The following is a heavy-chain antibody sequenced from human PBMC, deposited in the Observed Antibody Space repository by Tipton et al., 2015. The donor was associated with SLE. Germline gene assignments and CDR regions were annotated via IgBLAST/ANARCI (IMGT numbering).Heavy chain of an antibody. CDR3: ARVTWYFDL. V-gene: IGHV4-34*01. CDR1: GGSISSYY. Sequence: TLSLTCTVSGGSISSYYWSWIRQPPGKGLEWIGEINHSGSTNYNPSLKSRVTISVDTSKNQFSLKLSSVTAADTAVYYCARVTWYFDLWGRGTLVTVSS. CDR2: INHSGST. D-gene: IGHD5-18*01. J-gene: IGHJ2*01.